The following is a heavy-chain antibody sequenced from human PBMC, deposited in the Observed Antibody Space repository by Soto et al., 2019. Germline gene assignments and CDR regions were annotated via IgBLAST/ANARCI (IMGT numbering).Heavy chain of an antibody. CDR1: GFTFSSYA. Sequence: EVQLLESGGGLVQPEGSLSLSCAASGFTFSSYAMNWVRQAPGKGLEWVSGISASGGSTFYADSVKGRFTISRDNSEKTLYLQMNSLRAEDTAVYYCAKARVVITFGGVIVPMPDYWGQGTLVTVSS. J-gene: IGHJ4*02. CDR2: ISASGGST. D-gene: IGHD3-16*02. CDR3: AKARVVITFGGVIVPMPDY. V-gene: IGHV3-23*01.